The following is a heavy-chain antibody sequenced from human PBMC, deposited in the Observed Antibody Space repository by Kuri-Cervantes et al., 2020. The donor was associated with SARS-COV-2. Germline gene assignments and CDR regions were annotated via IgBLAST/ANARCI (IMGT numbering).Heavy chain of an antibody. D-gene: IGHD2-2*01. V-gene: IGHV1-69*05. J-gene: IGHJ4*02. CDR3: ARCTSCYFCDYRVTFDY. Sequence: SVKVSCQASAGTFSSYAISGVRQAPGQGLEWMGRIIPIFGTANYAQKFQGRVTITTDESTSTAYMELSSLRSEDTAVYYCARCTSCYFCDYRVTFDYWGQGTLVTVSS. CDR2: IIPIFGTA. CDR1: AGTFSSYA.